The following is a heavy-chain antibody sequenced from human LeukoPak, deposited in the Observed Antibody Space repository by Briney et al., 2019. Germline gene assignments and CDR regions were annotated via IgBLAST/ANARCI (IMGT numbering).Heavy chain of an antibody. CDR3: ARGSELTKTSGHYSFDY. J-gene: IGHJ4*02. CDR1: AGSINTYF. CDR2: ISDSGTT. V-gene: IGHV4-4*07. D-gene: IGHD4-11*01. Sequence: SETLSLTCTVSAGSINTYFWTWVRQPAGKGLEWIGRISDSGTTYYNLSLESRVTISLDTSNNQFFLKVTSVTAADTAVYYCARGSELTKTSGHYSFDYWGQGTLVSVSS.